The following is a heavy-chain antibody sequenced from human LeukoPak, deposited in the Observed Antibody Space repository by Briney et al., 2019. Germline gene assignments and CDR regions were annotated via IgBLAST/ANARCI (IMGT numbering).Heavy chain of an antibody. CDR3: AREHVWGWFDP. CDR2: IYYTGST. V-gene: IGHV4-59*01. J-gene: IGHJ5*02. CDR1: GGAITNYY. Sequence: SETLSLTCGVSGGAITNYYWNWIRQAPGKGLEWLGYIYYTGSTAYNPSVKSRITISLDTSKKQISLKLRSVTAADTAVYCAREHVWGWFDPWGQGTLVTVSS. D-gene: IGHD3-16*01.